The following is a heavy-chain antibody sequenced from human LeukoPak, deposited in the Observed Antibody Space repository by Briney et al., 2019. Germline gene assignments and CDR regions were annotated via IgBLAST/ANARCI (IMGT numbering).Heavy chain of an antibody. Sequence: SETLSLTCTVSGGSISSYYWSWIRQPPGKGLEWIGYIYTSGSTNYNPSLKSRVTISVDTSKDQFSLKLSSVTAADTAVYYCASVVVVAATSAWFDPWGQGTLVTVSS. CDR1: GGSISSYY. D-gene: IGHD2-15*01. V-gene: IGHV4-4*09. CDR2: IYTSGST. CDR3: ASVVVVAATSAWFDP. J-gene: IGHJ5*02.